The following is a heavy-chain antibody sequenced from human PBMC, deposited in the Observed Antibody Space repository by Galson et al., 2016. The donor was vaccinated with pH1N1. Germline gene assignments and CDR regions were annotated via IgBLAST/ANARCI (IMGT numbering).Heavy chain of an antibody. Sequence: LTCAVSGYSIRNGYFWGWIRQPPGQGLEWIGIIYHSGTTYSNPSLESRVTISVDTSKNQFSLKVKSVTAADTAVYYCARHPRYYDSSGYYFDYWGQGILVTVSS. D-gene: IGHD3-22*01. V-gene: IGHV4-38-2*01. CDR3: ARHPRYYDSSGYYFDY. J-gene: IGHJ4*02. CDR2: IYHSGTT. CDR1: GYSIRNGYF.